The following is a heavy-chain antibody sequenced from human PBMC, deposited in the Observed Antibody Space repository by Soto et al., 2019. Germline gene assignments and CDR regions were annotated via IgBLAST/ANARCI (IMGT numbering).Heavy chain of an antibody. J-gene: IGHJ4*02. V-gene: IGHV1-18*01. D-gene: IGHD3-16*02. CDR3: ARGGGYYVWGSYRYTPFDY. Sequence: QVQLVQSGAEVKKPGASVKVSCKASGYTFTSYGISWVRQAPGQGLEWMGWISAYNGNTNYAQKLQGRVTMTTDTSTSTGYMELGRLRSDITAVYYCARGGGYYVWGSYRYTPFDYWGQGTLVTVSS. CDR1: GYTFTSYG. CDR2: ISAYNGNT.